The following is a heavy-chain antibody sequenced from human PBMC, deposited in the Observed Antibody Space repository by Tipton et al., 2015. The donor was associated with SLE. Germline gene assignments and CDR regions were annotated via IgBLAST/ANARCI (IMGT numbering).Heavy chain of an antibody. D-gene: IGHD3-3*01. CDR3: ARDPDFWSGYSHLDY. V-gene: IGHV3-49*02. Sequence: GRFTISRDDSKRTAYLQMNSLKTEDTAVYYCARDPDFWSGYSHLDYWGQGTLATVSS. J-gene: IGHJ4*02.